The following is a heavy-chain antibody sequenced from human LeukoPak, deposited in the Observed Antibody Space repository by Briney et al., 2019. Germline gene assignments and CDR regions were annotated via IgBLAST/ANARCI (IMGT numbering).Heavy chain of an antibody. D-gene: IGHD3-10*01. Sequence: ASVKVSCKASGYTFTGYYMHWVRQAPGQGLEWMGWINPNSGGTNYAQKLQGRVTMTRDTSISTAYMELSRLRSDDTAVYYCAKTYGSGSYFPNYYYYGMDVWGQGTTVTVSS. CDR1: GYTFTGYY. J-gene: IGHJ6*02. V-gene: IGHV1-2*02. CDR3: AKTYGSGSYFPNYYYYGMDV. CDR2: INPNSGGT.